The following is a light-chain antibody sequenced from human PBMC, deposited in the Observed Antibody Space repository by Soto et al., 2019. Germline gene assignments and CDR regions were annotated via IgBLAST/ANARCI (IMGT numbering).Light chain of an antibody. CDR2: KAS. V-gene: IGKV1-5*03. CDR1: QSISSW. J-gene: IGKJ5*01. Sequence: DIQMTQSPSTLSASVGDRVTITCRASQSISSWLAWYQQKPGKAPKLLIYKASSLESGVPSRFSGSGSGTEFTLTISSLQPDDFATYYCQQYHSYPITFGQGTRLDI. CDR3: QQYHSYPIT.